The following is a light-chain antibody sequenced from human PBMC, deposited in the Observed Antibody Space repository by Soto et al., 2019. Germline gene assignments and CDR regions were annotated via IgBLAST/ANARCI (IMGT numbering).Light chain of an antibody. V-gene: IGKV3-20*01. CDR2: GAS. J-gene: IGKJ1*01. CDR3: QRYDSFRT. Sequence: IVLTQSPCTLSLSPGERATLSCRASQSVRSNFLAWYQQKPGQAPRLLIYGASNRATGIPDRFSGSGSGTDFTLTITRLEPEDFAMYYCQRYDSFRTFGQGTKVDIK. CDR1: QSVRSNF.